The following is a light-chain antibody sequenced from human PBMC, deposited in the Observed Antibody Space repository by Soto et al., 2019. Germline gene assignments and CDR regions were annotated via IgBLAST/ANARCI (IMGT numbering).Light chain of an antibody. CDR2: AAS. CDR1: QTVSTS. Sequence: IQVTQSPSSLSASVGDRVTITCRASQTVSTSLNWYQQKPGKAPNLLIYAASSLQSGVPSRFSGRGSGTDFTLIISSLQPEDFATYYCQQSYSTPVTFGQGTRLEIK. CDR3: QQSYSTPVT. V-gene: IGKV1-39*01. J-gene: IGKJ5*01.